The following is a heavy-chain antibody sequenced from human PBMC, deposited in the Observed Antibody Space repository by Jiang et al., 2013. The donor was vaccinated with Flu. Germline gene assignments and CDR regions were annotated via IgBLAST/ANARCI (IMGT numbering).Heavy chain of an antibody. Sequence: GPGLVKPSGTLSLTCAVSGGSISSSNWWSWVRQPPGRGWSGLGKSIIWEHQLQPSLKSRVTISVDKSKNQFSLKLSSVTAADTAVYYCARGFRGDDSSGYYYLFDYWGQGTLVTVSS. CDR1: GGSISSSNW. V-gene: IGHV4-4*02. CDR3: ARGFRGDDSSGYYYLFDY. CDR2: SIIWEH. D-gene: IGHD3-22*01. J-gene: IGHJ4*02.